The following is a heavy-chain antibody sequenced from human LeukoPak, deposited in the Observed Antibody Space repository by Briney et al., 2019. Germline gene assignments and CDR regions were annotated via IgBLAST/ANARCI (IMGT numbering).Heavy chain of an antibody. CDR1: GYTFTSYD. CDR3: ARIALEELPGYSYYYMDV. Sequence: EASVKVSCKASGYTFTSYDINWVRQATGQGLEWMGWMNPNSGNPNYAQKLQGRVTMTTDTSTSTAYMELRSLRSDDTAVYYCARIALEELPGYSYYYMDVWGKGTTVTVSS. CDR2: MNPNSGNP. D-gene: IGHD1-26*01. V-gene: IGHV1-18*01. J-gene: IGHJ6*03.